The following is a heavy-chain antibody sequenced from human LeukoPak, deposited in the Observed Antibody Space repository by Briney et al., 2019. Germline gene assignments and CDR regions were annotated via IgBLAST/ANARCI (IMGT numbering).Heavy chain of an antibody. D-gene: IGHD3-3*01. CDR1: GFTFSSYA. Sequence: GGSLRLSCAASGFTFSSYAMHWVRQAPGKGLEWVAVISYDGSNKYYADSVKGRFTISRDNSKITLYLQMNSLRAEDTAVYYCARGIRYYDFWSGSDYWGQGTLVTVSS. CDR3: ARGIRYYDFWSGSDY. V-gene: IGHV3-30*04. J-gene: IGHJ4*02. CDR2: ISYDGSNK.